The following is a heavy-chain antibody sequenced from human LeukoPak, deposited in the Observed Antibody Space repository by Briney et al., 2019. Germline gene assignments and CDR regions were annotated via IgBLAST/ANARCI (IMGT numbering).Heavy chain of an antibody. J-gene: IGHJ4*02. Sequence: TLSLTCTVSGDSISSGDYYWSWIRQPAGKGLEWIGRISSSGSTNYNPSLKSRVTISVDTSKNQFSLKLSSVTAADTAVYYCARVRSGYYRFDYWGQGTLVTVSS. D-gene: IGHD3-3*01. CDR2: ISSSGST. CDR1: GDSISSGDYY. V-gene: IGHV4-61*02. CDR3: ARVRSGYYRFDY.